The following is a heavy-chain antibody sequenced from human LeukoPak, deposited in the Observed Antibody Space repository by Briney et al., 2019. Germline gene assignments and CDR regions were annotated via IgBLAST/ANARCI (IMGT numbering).Heavy chain of an antibody. CDR1: GGSTISHF. CDR3: ARDDYGGFDAFDV. J-gene: IGHJ3*01. CDR2: VYNSGST. D-gene: IGHD4-23*01. V-gene: IGHV4-59*08. Sequence: SETLSLTCTVSGGSTISHFWTWSRQPPGKGLEWLGYVYNSGSTNYNPSLQSRVTMTLDASKNQFYLRLTSVTAADTAVYFCARDDYGGFDAFDVWGQATVVTVSS.